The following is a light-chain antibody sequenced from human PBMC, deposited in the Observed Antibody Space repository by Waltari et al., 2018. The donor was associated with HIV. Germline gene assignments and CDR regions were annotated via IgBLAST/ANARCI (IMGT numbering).Light chain of an antibody. V-gene: IGLV1-44*01. CDR3: ATWDASLSGPV. Sequence: QSELTQPPSASGTPGQRVTISCSGSSSNIGSYPVNWYQQLPGTAPKLLTYANHQRPSGVPDRFSGSQADTSASLAIGGLQSEDEADYYCATWDASLSGPVFGGGTKLTVL. J-gene: IGLJ2*01. CDR1: SSNIGSYP. CDR2: ANH.